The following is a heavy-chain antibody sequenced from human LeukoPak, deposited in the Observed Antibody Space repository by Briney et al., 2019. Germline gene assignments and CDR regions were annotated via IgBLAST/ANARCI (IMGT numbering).Heavy chain of an antibody. CDR3: ARDPPMSGYALDV. V-gene: IGHV3-33*01. J-gene: IGHJ3*01. D-gene: IGHD3-10*02. Sequence: ALIWFDGSNKYYADSVKGRFTISKDNSENTLYLQMNSLRAEDTAVYYCARDPPMSGYALDVWGQGTTVTVSS. CDR2: IWFDGSNK.